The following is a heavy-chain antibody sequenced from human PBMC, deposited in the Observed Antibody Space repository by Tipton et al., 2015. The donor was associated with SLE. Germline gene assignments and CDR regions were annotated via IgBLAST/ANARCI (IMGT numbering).Heavy chain of an antibody. CDR3: ARGPALDSTGYYMDV. Sequence: SLRLSCVASRFTFSNSDMNWVRQAPGKGLEWISYISSSGSTIFYADSVKGRFTISRVNSKNSVFLQMSSLRGEDAALYYCARGPALDSTGYYMDVWGRGTTVIVSS. CDR1: RFTFSNSD. J-gene: IGHJ6*03. CDR2: ISSSGSTI. V-gene: IGHV3-48*03. D-gene: IGHD1-1*01.